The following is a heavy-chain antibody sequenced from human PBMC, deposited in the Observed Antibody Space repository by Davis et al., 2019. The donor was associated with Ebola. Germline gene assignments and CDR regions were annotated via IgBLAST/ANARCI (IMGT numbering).Heavy chain of an antibody. CDR3: AKEGDYGDYDY. CDR2: ISSSGSTI. J-gene: IGHJ4*02. V-gene: IGHV3-11*01. CDR1: GFTFSDYY. Sequence: GESLKISCAASGFTFSDYYMSWIRQAPGKGLEWVSYISSSGSTIYYADSVKGRFTISRDNAKNSLYLQMNSLRAEDTAVYYCAKEGDYGDYDYWGQGTLVTVSS. D-gene: IGHD4-17*01.